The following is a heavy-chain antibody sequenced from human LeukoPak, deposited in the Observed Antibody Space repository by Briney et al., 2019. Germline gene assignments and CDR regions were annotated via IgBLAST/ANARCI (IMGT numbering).Heavy chain of an antibody. CDR3: ARARSWYPYYYYYMDV. CDR1: GFTFSSYW. Sequence: GGSLRLSCAASGFTFSSYWMSWVRQAPGKGLEWVANIKQDGSEKYYVNSVKGRFTISRDNAKNSLYLQMNSLRAEDTAVYYCARARSWYPYYYYYMDVWGKGTTVTVSS. V-gene: IGHV3-7*01. J-gene: IGHJ6*03. CDR2: IKQDGSEK. D-gene: IGHD6-13*01.